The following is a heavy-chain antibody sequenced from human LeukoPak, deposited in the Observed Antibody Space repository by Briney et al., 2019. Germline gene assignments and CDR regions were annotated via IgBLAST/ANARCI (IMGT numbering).Heavy chain of an antibody. Sequence: PGGSLRLSCAASGFTFDDYAMHWVRQAPGKGLEWVSGISWNSGSIGYADSVKGRFTISRDNAKNSLYLQMNSLRAEDTALYYCAKAWFLSLREGFDYWGQGTLVTVSS. CDR2: ISWNSGSI. J-gene: IGHJ4*02. CDR3: AKAWFLSLREGFDY. D-gene: IGHD3-10*01. V-gene: IGHV3-9*01. CDR1: GFTFDDYA.